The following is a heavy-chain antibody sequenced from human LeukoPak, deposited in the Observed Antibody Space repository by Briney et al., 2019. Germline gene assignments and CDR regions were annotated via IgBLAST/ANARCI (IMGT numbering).Heavy chain of an antibody. CDR3: TRTTFLGSTYFQH. CDR2: ISAYNGNT. D-gene: IGHD1-1*01. V-gene: IGHV1-18*04. CDR1: GYAFNTYG. Sequence: GASVKVSCKASGYAFNTYGISWVRPAPGQGLEWVGWISAYNGNTHYAQKLQGRVTMTTDTSTNTAYMEVRSLRPDDTAVYYCTRTTFLGSTYFQHWGQGTLVTVSS. J-gene: IGHJ1*01.